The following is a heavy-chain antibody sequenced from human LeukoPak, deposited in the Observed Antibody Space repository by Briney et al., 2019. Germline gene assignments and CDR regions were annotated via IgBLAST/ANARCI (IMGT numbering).Heavy chain of an antibody. CDR2: INLRGST. D-gene: IGHD3-16*01. Sequence: SETLSLTCAVYGGSFNDYYWNWIRQPPGKGLEWIGEINLRGSTTYNPSLKSRVTISLDESKNQFSLKLSSVTAEDTAVYYCAKSGGVRFDPWGQGTLVTVSS. CDR1: GGSFNDYY. V-gene: IGHV4-34*01. CDR3: AKSGGVRFDP. J-gene: IGHJ5*02.